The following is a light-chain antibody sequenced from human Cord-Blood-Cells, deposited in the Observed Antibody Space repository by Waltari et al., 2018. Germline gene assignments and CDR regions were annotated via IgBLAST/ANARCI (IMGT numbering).Light chain of an antibody. Sequence: PGQRVTISCTGSSSNIGAGYDVHWYQQLPGTAPKLLIYGNSNRPSGVPDRFSGSKSGTSASLAITGLQAEDEADYYCQSYDSSLSGVVFGGGTKLTVL. V-gene: IGLV1-40*01. CDR3: QSYDSSLSGVV. CDR1: SSNIGAGYD. J-gene: IGLJ2*01. CDR2: GNS.